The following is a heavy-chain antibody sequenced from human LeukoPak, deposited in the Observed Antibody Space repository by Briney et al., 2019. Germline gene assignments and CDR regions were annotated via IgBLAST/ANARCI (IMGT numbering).Heavy chain of an antibody. CDR1: GFTFISYS. CDR3: ARYDTYYCYNMDV. V-gene: IGHV3-21*01. J-gene: IGHJ6*02. Sequence: PGGSLRLSCAASGFTFISYSMNWVRQAPGKGLEWVSSISSSGTYTHYADSVKGRFTISRDNARNSLYLQMNSLRADDTAVYYCARYDTYYCYNMDVWGQGTTVAVSS. CDR2: ISSSGTYT. D-gene: IGHD3-9*01.